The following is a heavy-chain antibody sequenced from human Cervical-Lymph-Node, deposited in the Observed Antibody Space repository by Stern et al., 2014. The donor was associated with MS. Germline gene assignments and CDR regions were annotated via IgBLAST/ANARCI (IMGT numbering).Heavy chain of an antibody. CDR3: ARVDGTVFVFDY. Sequence: VQLVESGAEVKKPGESLKISCKGSGYSFSSYWIGWVRQMPGKGLEWLGIIFPADSDTRYSPSFQAQVTISADKSISTAYLQWSSLKASDTAIYYCARVDGTVFVFDYWGQGTLVTVSS. V-gene: IGHV5-51*03. CDR2: IFPADSDT. J-gene: IGHJ4*02. CDR1: GYSFSSYW. D-gene: IGHD3-3*01.